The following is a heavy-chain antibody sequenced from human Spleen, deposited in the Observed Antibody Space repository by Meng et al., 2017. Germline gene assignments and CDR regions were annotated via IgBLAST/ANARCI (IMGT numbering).Heavy chain of an antibody. J-gene: IGHJ4*02. V-gene: IGHV4-34*01. CDR3: ARGPTTMAHDFDY. D-gene: IGHD4-11*01. CDR1: GGSFSDYY. Sequence: QGQPQQLGDGRLKPSEPPSLPCVVSGGSFSDYYWSWIRQPPGKGLEWIGEINHSGSTNYNPSLESRATISVDTSQNNLSLKLSSVTAADSAVYYCARGPTTMAHDFDYWGQGTLVTVSS. CDR2: INHSGST.